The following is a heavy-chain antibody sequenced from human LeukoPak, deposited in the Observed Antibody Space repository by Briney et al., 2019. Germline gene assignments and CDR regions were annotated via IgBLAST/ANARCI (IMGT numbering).Heavy chain of an antibody. Sequence: PSETLSLTCTVSGGSISSYYWSWIRQPPGKGLEWIGYIYYSGSTNYNPSLKSRVTISVDTSKNQFSLKLSSVTAADTAVYYCARHGGGYSGYDLFIDYWGQGTLDTVSS. D-gene: IGHD5-12*01. CDR1: GGSISSYY. CDR3: ARHGGGYSGYDLFIDY. V-gene: IGHV4-59*08. CDR2: IYYSGST. J-gene: IGHJ4*02.